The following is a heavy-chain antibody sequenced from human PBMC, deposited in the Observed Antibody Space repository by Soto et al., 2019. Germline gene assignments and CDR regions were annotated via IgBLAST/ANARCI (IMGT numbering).Heavy chain of an antibody. V-gene: IGHV6-1*01. Sequence: SQTLSLTCAISGDSVSSNSAAWNWIRQSPSRGLEWLGRTYYRSKWYNDYAVSVKSRITINPDTSKNQFSLQLNSVTPEDTAVYYCAEGSSSSWYSYYYYGMDVWGQGTTVTVSS. J-gene: IGHJ6*02. CDR2: TYYRSKWYN. CDR1: GDSVSSNSAA. CDR3: AEGSSSSWYSYYYYGMDV. D-gene: IGHD6-13*01.